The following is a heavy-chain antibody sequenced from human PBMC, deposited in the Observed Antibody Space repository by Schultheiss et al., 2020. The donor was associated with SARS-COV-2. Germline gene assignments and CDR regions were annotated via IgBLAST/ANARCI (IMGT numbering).Heavy chain of an antibody. CDR3: VKDSNYYDSSGYYYGSVGDY. V-gene: IGHV3-64D*09. CDR2: ISSNGGST. J-gene: IGHJ4*02. Sequence: GGSLRLSCSASGFTFSSYAMHWVRQAPGKGLEYVSAISSNGGSTYYADSVKGRFTISRDNSKNTLYLQMSSLRAEDTAVFYCVKDSNYYDSSGYYYGSVGDYWGQGTLVTVSS. CDR1: GFTFSSYA. D-gene: IGHD3-22*01.